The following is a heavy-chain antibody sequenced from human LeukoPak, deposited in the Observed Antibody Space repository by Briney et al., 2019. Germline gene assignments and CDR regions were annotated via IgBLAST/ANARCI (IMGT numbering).Heavy chain of an antibody. CDR2: IWYDGSNK. CDR1: GFTVSSNY. Sequence: PGGSLRLSCAASGFTVSSNYMSWVRQAPGKGLEWVAVIWYDGSNKYYADSVKGRFTISRDNSKNTLYLQMNSLRAEDTAVYYCARGSGGTYYYYMDVWSKGTTVTVSS. D-gene: IGHD2-15*01. CDR3: ARGSGGTYYYYMDV. V-gene: IGHV3-33*08. J-gene: IGHJ6*03.